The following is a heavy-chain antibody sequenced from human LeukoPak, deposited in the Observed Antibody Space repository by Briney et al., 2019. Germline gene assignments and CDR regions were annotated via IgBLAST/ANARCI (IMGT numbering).Heavy chain of an antibody. D-gene: IGHD3-22*01. V-gene: IGHV4-39*02. Sequence: SETLSLTCTVSGGSISSSSYYWGWIRQPPGKGLEWIGSIYYSWSTYYNPSFKSRVTISVDTSKNQFSLKLSSVTAADTAVYYCARERNYYDSSGYYYAYFNYWGQGTLVTVSS. CDR3: ARERNYYDSSGYYYAYFNY. CDR1: GGSISSSSYY. J-gene: IGHJ4*02. CDR2: IYYSWST.